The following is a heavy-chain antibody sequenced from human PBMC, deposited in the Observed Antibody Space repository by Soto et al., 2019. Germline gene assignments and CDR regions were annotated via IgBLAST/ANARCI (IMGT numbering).Heavy chain of an antibody. V-gene: IGHV4-30-2*01. D-gene: IGHD4-17*01. CDR1: GGSISSGDYS. J-gene: IGHJ3*02. Sequence: PSETLSLTCAVSGGSISSGDYSWSWIRQPPGEGLEWIGYIYHSGSNYYNPSLKSRVTISVDRSKNQFSLKLSSVTAADTAVYYCARGFHDYGDYEWAFDIWGQGTMVTVSS. CDR2: IYHSGSN. CDR3: ARGFHDYGDYEWAFDI.